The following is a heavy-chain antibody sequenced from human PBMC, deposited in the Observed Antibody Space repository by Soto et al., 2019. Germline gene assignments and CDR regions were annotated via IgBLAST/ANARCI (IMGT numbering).Heavy chain of an antibody. Sequence: SSVNVSCKASGGTFSSYTISWVRQAPGQGLEWMGRIIPILGIANYAQKFQGRVTITADKSTSTAYMELSSLRSEDTAVYYCARDHGRYYGSGSYYSGYYHYGMDVWGQGTTVTVSS. CDR3: ARDHGRYYGSGSYYSGYYHYGMDV. J-gene: IGHJ6*02. CDR2: IIPILGIA. CDR1: GGTFSSYT. D-gene: IGHD3-10*01. V-gene: IGHV1-69*04.